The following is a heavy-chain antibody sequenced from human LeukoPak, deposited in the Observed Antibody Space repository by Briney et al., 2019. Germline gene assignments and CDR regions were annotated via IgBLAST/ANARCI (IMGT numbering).Heavy chain of an antibody. V-gene: IGHV4-59*01. CDR1: GGSISSCY. CDR2: IYYSGST. Sequence: SETLSLTCTVSGGSISSCYWSWIRQPPGKGLEWIGYIYYSGSTNYNPSLKSRVTISVDTSKNQFSLKLSSVTAADTAVYYCARFGTPHPYYYYYGMDVWGQRTTVTVSS. J-gene: IGHJ6*02. D-gene: IGHD1-1*01. CDR3: ARFGTPHPYYYYYGMDV.